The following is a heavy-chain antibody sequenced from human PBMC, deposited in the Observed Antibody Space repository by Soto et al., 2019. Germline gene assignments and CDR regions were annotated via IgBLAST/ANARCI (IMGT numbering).Heavy chain of an antibody. J-gene: IGHJ6*02. CDR3: ARDDGYCSSTSCLVGMDV. D-gene: IGHD2-2*01. CDR1: GFTFSSYS. CDR2: ISSSSSTI. Sequence: EVQLVESGGGLVQPGGSLRLCCAASGFTFSSYSMNWVRQAPGKGLEWVSYISSSSSTIYYADSVKGRFTISRDNAKNSLYLQMNSLRAEDTAVYYCARDDGYCSSTSCLVGMDVWGQGTTVTVSS. V-gene: IGHV3-48*01.